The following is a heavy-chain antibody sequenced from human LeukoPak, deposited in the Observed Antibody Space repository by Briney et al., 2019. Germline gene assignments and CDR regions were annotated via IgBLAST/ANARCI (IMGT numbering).Heavy chain of an antibody. CDR1: GGSISSSSYY. J-gene: IGHJ6*02. D-gene: IGHD3-10*01. Sequence: SETLSLTCTVSGGSISSSSYYWGWIRQPPGKGLEWIGSIYYSGSTYYNPSLKSRVTISVDTSKNQFSLKLSSVTAADTAVYYCARGRVGVTPPYYYYGMDVWGQGTTVTVSS. V-gene: IGHV4-39*01. CDR3: ARGRVGVTPPYYYYGMDV. CDR2: IYYSGST.